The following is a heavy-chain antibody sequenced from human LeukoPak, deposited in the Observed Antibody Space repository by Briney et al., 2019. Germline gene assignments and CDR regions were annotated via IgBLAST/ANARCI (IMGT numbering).Heavy chain of an antibody. V-gene: IGHV1-69*13. Sequence: SVKVSCKASGGTFSSYAISWVRQAPEQGLEWMGGIIPIFGTANYAQKFQGRVTITADESTSTAYMELSSLRSEDTAVYYCAREIDSSGYYYRFDYWGQGTLVTVSS. CDR1: GGTFSSYA. J-gene: IGHJ4*02. CDR2: IIPIFGTA. CDR3: AREIDSSGYYYRFDY. D-gene: IGHD3-22*01.